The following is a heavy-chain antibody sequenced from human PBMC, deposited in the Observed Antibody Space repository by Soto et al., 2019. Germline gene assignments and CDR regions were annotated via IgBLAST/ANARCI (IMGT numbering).Heavy chain of an antibody. D-gene: IGHD6-6*01. Sequence: LRLSCAASGFTFSSYGMHWVRQAPGKGLEWVAVIWYDGSNKYYADSVKGRFTISRDNSKNTLYLQMNSLRAEDTAVYYCARGRVSSSGAGYFDYWGQGTLVTVSS. CDR1: GFTFSSYG. CDR3: ARGRVSSSGAGYFDY. J-gene: IGHJ4*02. V-gene: IGHV3-33*01. CDR2: IWYDGSNK.